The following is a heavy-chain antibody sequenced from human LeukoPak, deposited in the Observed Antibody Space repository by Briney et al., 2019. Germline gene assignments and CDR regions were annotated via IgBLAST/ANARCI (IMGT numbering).Heavy chain of an antibody. CDR2: IDWDDDK. V-gene: IGHV2-70*11. D-gene: IGHD2-15*01. CDR3: ARIHRGRGAFDI. CDR1: GFSLSTSGMC. Sequence: SGPALVKPTQTLTLTCTFSGFSLSTSGMCVSWIRQPPGKALEWLARIDWDDDKYYSTSLKTRLTISNDNSKNQVVLTMTNMDPVDTATYYCARIHRGRGAFDIWGQGTMVTVSS. J-gene: IGHJ3*02.